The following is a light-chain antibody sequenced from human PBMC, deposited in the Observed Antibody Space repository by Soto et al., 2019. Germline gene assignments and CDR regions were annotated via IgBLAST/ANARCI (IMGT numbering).Light chain of an antibody. V-gene: IGKV1-27*01. CDR2: GAS. CDR1: QGISNY. Sequence: DIQMTQSPSSLSASVGDRVTITCRASQGISNYLAWYQQKPGKVPELLIYGASNLKSGVPSRFSGSGSGTDFTLTISSLPPEDVATYYYQKYNSAPFTFGPGTKVDIK. CDR3: QKYNSAPFT. J-gene: IGKJ3*01.